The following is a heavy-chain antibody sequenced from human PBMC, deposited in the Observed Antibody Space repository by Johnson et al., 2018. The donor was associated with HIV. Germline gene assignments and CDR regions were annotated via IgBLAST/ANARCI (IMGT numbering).Heavy chain of an antibody. J-gene: IGHJ3*02. CDR1: GFTFSSYW. D-gene: IGHD3-16*01. CDR2: ISGSGGST. V-gene: IGHV3-23*01. Sequence: VQLMESGGGLVQPGGSLRLSCAASGFTFSSYWMSWVRQAPGKGLEWVSGISGSGGSTYYADSVKGRFTISRENSKNTLYLQMNSLRAEDPAVYYCARGGANDAFDIWGQGTMGTVSS. CDR3: ARGGANDAFDI.